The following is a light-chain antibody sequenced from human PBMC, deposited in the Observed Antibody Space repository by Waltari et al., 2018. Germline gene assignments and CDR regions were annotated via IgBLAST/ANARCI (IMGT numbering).Light chain of an antibody. CDR1: SLRIFS. J-gene: IGLJ2*01. CDR3: HSRDTSDNHL. CDR2: NYN. Sequence: SSELTQDPAVSVALVQTVRITCQGDSLRIFSASWYQQKTGQAPILVIYNYNNRPSGIPDRFSGSSSGNTASLTITATQAEDEADYYCHSRDTSDNHLFGGGTKLTVL. V-gene: IGLV3-19*01.